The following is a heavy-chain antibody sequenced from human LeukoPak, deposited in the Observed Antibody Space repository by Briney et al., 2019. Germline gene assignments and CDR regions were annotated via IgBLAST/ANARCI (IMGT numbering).Heavy chain of an antibody. CDR3: ARDSSSWANYYYYYMDV. J-gene: IGHJ6*03. Sequence: ASVKVSCKASGYTFTSYGISWVRQAPRQGLEWMGWISAYNGNTNYAQKLQGRVTMTTDTSTSTAYMELRSLRSDDTAVYYCARDSSSWANYYYYYMDVWGKGTTVTISS. CDR2: ISAYNGNT. D-gene: IGHD6-13*01. V-gene: IGHV1-18*01. CDR1: GYTFTSYG.